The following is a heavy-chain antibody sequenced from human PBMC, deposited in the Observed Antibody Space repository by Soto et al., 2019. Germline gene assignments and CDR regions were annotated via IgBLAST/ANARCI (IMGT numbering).Heavy chain of an antibody. Sequence: QVQLQQSGPGLVKPSQTLSLTCTVSGGSISYEYYHWTWIRQSPGKGLEWIGYIHYSGSIIYNPSFKRRVTISVGTSKNQFSLQLSSVTAADTAVYFCAREDDGGDRDYYGLDVWGQGTTVTVSS. CDR2: IHYSGSI. J-gene: IGHJ6*02. V-gene: IGHV4-30-4*08. CDR3: AREDDGGDRDYYGLDV. D-gene: IGHD2-21*02. CDR1: GGSISYEYYH.